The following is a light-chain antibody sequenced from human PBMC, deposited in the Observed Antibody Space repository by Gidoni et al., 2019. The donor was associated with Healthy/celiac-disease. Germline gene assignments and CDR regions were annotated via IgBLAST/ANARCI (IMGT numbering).Light chain of an antibody. V-gene: IGLV2-8*01. Sequence: LTQPPSASGSPGQSVTISCTGTSSDVGGYNYVSWYQQHPGKAPKLMIYEVSKRPSGVPDRFSGSKSGNTASLTVSGLQAEDEADYYCSSYAGSNNKVFGTGTKVTVL. CDR3: SSYAGSNNKV. J-gene: IGLJ1*01. CDR2: EVS. CDR1: SSDVGGYNY.